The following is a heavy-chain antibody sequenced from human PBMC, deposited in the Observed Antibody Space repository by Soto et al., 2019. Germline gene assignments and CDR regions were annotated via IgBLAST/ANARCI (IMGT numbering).Heavy chain of an antibody. D-gene: IGHD4-17*01. Sequence: GGSLRLSCAASGFIFRDWFMSWIRQAPGKGLEWVSVIYSGGSTYYADSVKGRFTISRDNSKNTLYLQMNSLRAEDTAVYYCARPSDYAIDYGMDVWGQGTTVTVSS. V-gene: IGHV3-66*04. CDR3: ARPSDYAIDYGMDV. CDR1: GFIFRDWF. CDR2: IYSGGST. J-gene: IGHJ6*02.